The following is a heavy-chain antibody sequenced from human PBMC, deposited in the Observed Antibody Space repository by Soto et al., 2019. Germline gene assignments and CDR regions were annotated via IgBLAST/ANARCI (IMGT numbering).Heavy chain of an antibody. D-gene: IGHD2-8*01. CDR2: IDPSDSYT. CDR3: ARRLRMVYYYGMDV. Sequence: GESLKLSCKGSGYSFTSYWISWVRQMPGKGLEWMGRIDPSDSYTNYSPSFQGHVTISADKSISTAYLQWSSLKASDTAMYYCARRLRMVYYYGMDVWGQGTTVTVSS. J-gene: IGHJ6*02. CDR1: GYSFTSYW. V-gene: IGHV5-10-1*01.